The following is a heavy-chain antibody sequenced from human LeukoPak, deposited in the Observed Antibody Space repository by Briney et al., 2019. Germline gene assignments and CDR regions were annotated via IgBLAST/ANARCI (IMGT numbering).Heavy chain of an antibody. Sequence: GGSLRLSCAASGFTFSSYGMHWVRQAPGKGLEWVAVISYDGSNKYYADSVKGRFTISRDNSKNTLYLQMNSLRAEDTAVYYCAKDLAESVVVPGMAWFDPWGQGTLVTVSS. D-gene: IGHD2-2*01. CDR2: ISYDGSNK. J-gene: IGHJ5*02. CDR1: GFTFSSYG. V-gene: IGHV3-30*18. CDR3: AKDLAESVVVPGMAWFDP.